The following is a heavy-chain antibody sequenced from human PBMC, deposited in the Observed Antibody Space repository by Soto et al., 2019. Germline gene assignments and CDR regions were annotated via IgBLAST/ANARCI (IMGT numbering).Heavy chain of an antibody. V-gene: IGHV3-23*01. D-gene: IGHD4-17*01. CDR1: GFSFRDYG. Sequence: EVQLLEAGGGLVQPGGSLRLSCAASGFSFRDYGMSWVRQAPGKGLEWLSAIIGIDDTAYYADSVRGRFTISRDNSKNTLYLQLNDLGAEDTAIYYCAKDYDYGDSLPFDYWGQGTLVTVSS. CDR3: AKDYDYGDSLPFDY. CDR2: IIGIDDTA. J-gene: IGHJ4*02.